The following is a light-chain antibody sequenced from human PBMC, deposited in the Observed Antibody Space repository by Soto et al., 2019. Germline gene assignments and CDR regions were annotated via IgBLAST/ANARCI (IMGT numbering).Light chain of an antibody. CDR2: SAS. V-gene: IGKV1-12*01. CDR1: QGISNW. J-gene: IGKJ5*01. Sequence: DIHMTQSPSSVSSSVGDRVTITCRASQGISNWLAWYQQKPGKAPNLLIYSASNLQSGVPSRFSGSGSGTEFTLTISSLQPEDFATYYCLQYNSYPFTFGQGTRLEIK. CDR3: LQYNSYPFT.